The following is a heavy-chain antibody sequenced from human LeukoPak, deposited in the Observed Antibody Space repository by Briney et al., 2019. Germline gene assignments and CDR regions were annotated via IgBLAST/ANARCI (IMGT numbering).Heavy chain of an antibody. CDR2: ISSSSSTI. D-gene: IGHD4-17*01. J-gene: IGHJ4*02. CDR3: ARAHPGDYGDFQFDY. CDR1: GFTFSSYG. V-gene: IGHV3-48*01. Sequence: PGGSLRLSCTASGFTFSSYGMNWVRQAPGKGLEWVSYISSSSSTIYYADSVKGRFTISRDNAKNSLYLQMNSLRAEDTAVYYCARAHPGDYGDFQFDYWGQGTLVTVSS.